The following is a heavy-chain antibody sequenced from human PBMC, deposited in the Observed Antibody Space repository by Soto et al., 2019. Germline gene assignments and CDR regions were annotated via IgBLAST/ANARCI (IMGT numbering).Heavy chain of an antibody. D-gene: IGHD2-21*01. V-gene: IGHV3-30*18. Sequence: GSLRLSCAASGFTFSSYGMHWVRQAPGKGLEWVAVISYDGSNKYYADSVKGRFTISRDNSKNTLYLQMNSLRAEDTAVYYCAKAVFPDDYFDYWGQGTLVTVSS. CDR1: GFTFSSYG. CDR3: AKAVFPDDYFDY. J-gene: IGHJ4*02. CDR2: ISYDGSNK.